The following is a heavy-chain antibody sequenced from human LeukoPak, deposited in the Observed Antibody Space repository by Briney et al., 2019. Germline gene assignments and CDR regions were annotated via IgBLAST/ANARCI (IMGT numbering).Heavy chain of an antibody. CDR3: ATYSSLNRREFQY. Sequence: GGSLRLSCEGSGFTFSNYWMGWVRQTPGKGLQWVANIKTDGSEKYYVDSVKGRFTISRDNAKNSLYLQMNSLRAEDTAVYYCATYSSLNRREFQYWGQGTLLTVSS. J-gene: IGHJ1*01. D-gene: IGHD3-22*01. CDR1: GFTFSNYW. CDR2: IKTDGSEK. V-gene: IGHV3-7*01.